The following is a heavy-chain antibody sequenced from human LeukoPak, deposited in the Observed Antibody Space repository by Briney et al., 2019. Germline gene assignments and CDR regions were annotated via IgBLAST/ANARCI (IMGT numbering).Heavy chain of an antibody. V-gene: IGHV1-2*02. CDR2: INPNSGGT. CDR3: ARADVNVGFDP. D-gene: IGHD1-26*01. CDR1: GYTFTDYY. J-gene: IGHJ5*02. Sequence: GASVKVSCKASGYTFTDYYVHWVQQAPGQGLEWMGWINPNSGGTNYAQKFQGRVTLTRDTSISTGYMELSRLRSDDTAVYYCARADVNVGFDPWGQGTLVTVSS.